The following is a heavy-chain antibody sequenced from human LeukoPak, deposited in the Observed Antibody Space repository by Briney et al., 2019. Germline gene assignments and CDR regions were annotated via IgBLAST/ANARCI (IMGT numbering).Heavy chain of an antibody. J-gene: IGHJ3*02. Sequence: ASVKVSCKASGYTFTGYYMHWVRQAPGQGLEWMGWINPNSGGTNYAQKFQGRVTMTRDTSISTAYMELSRLRSDDTAVYYCARAYYYDSSGPHAGAFDIWGQGTMVTVSS. D-gene: IGHD3-22*01. V-gene: IGHV1-2*02. CDR3: ARAYYYDSSGPHAGAFDI. CDR2: INPNSGGT. CDR1: GYTFTGYY.